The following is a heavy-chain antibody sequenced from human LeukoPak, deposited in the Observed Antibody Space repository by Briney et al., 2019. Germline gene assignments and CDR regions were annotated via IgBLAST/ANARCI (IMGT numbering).Heavy chain of an antibody. CDR2: ISGSGGST. J-gene: IGHJ6*03. CDR3: AKVPDFDVGYYYYYMDV. D-gene: IGHD3-9*01. Sequence: GSLRLSCAASGFTFSSYAMSWVRQAPGKGLEWVSAISGSGGSTYYADSVKGRFTISRDNSKNTLYLQMNSLRAEDTAVYYCAKVPDFDVGYYYYYMDVWGKGTTVTVSS. V-gene: IGHV3-23*01. CDR1: GFTFSSYA.